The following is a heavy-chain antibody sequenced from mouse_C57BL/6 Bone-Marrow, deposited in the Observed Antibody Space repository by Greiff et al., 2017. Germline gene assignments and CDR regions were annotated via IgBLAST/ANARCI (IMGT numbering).Heavy chain of an antibody. CDR2: IDPSDSYT. J-gene: IGHJ2*01. CDR1: GYTFTSYW. Sequence: VQLQQPGAELVMPGASVKLSCKASGYTFTSYWMHWVKQRPGQGLEWIGEIDPSDSYTNYNQKFQGKSPLTVDKSSSTAYMQLRRLTSEDSAVSYCARWGLGDYWGQGTTLTVSS. V-gene: IGHV1-69*01. D-gene: IGHD4-1*01. CDR3: ARWGLGDY.